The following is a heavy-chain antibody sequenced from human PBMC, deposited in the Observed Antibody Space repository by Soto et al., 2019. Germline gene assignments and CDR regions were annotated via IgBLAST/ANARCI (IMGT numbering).Heavy chain of an antibody. V-gene: IGHV2-70*11. D-gene: IGHD3-3*01. J-gene: IGHJ6*03. CDR2: IDWDDDK. CDR1: GFSLSTSGMC. CDR3: ARIVGGDYDFWSGPPYYYYYMDV. Sequence: GSGPTLVNPTQTLTLTCTFSGFSLSTSGMCVSWIRQPPGKALEWLARIDWDDDKYYSTSLKTRLTISKDTSKNQVVLTMTNMDPVDTATYYCARIVGGDYDFWSGPPYYYYYMDVWGKGTTVTVSS.